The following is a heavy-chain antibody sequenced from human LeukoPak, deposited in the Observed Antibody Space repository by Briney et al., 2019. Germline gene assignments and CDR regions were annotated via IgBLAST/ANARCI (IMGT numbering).Heavy chain of an antibody. CDR1: GYTFTGYY. J-gene: IGHJ3*02. Sequence: ASVKVSCKASGYTFTGYYMYWVRQAPGQGLEWMGWVNPNSGVTNYAQKFQGRVTMTRDTSISTAYMELSRLRSDDTAVYYCAGKYYYDSSGFYADAFDIWGQGTMVTVSS. CDR3: AGKYYYDSSGFYADAFDI. D-gene: IGHD3-22*01. CDR2: VNPNSGVT. V-gene: IGHV1-2*02.